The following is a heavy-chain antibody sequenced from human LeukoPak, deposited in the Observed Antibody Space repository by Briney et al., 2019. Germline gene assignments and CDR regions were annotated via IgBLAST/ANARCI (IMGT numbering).Heavy chain of an antibody. CDR1: GFTFSDNY. Sequence: PGGSLRLSCAASGFTFSDNYMSWIRQAPGKGLEWVSYISSSGSIYYADSVKGRFTISRDNAKKSLYLQMDSLRAQDTAVYYCARGTLNIPGEHGAFDYWGQGTLVTVSS. V-gene: IGHV3-11*04. CDR3: ARGTLNIPGEHGAFDY. D-gene: IGHD1-14*01. CDR2: ISSSGSI. J-gene: IGHJ4*02.